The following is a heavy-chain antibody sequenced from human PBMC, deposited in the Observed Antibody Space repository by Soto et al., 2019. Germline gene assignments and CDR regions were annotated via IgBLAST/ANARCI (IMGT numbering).Heavy chain of an antibody. D-gene: IGHD2-15*01. V-gene: IGHV4-59*08. CDR3: ARSLRGYCSGGSCYPNEYNFDY. CDR2: IYYSGST. Sequence: SETLSLTCTVSGGSISSYYWSWIRQPPGKGLEWIGYIYYSGSTNYNPSLKSRVTISVDTSKNQFSLKLSSVTAADTAVYYRARSLRGYCSGGSCYPNEYNFDYWGQGTLVTVSS. J-gene: IGHJ4*02. CDR1: GGSISSYY.